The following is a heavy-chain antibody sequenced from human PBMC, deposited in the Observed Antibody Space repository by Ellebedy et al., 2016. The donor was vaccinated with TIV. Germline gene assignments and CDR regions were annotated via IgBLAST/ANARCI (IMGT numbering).Heavy chain of an antibody. J-gene: IGHJ4*02. CDR2: MNPNSGNT. Sequence: AASVKVSCKASGYTFTSYDINWVRQAPGQGLEWMGWMNPNSGNTGYAQKFQGRVTMTRNTSISTAYMELSRLRSEDTAVYSWARGLESYWLDYWGQGTLVTVSS. V-gene: IGHV1-8*01. D-gene: IGHD3-10*01. CDR1: GYTFTSYD. CDR3: ARGLESYWLDY.